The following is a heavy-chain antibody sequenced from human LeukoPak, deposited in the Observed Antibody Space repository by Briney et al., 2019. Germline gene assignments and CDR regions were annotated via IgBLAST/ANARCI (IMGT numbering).Heavy chain of an antibody. CDR2: INWNGGST. J-gene: IGHJ6*03. CDR3: ARVRGSGSYYPLYMDV. Sequence: GGSLRLSCAASGFTFDDYGVSWVRQAPGKGLEWVSGINWNGGSTGYADSVKGRFTISRDNAKNSLYLQMNSLRAEDAALYHCARVRGSGSYYPLYMDVWGKGTTVTVSS. D-gene: IGHD3-10*01. CDR1: GFTFDDYG. V-gene: IGHV3-20*01.